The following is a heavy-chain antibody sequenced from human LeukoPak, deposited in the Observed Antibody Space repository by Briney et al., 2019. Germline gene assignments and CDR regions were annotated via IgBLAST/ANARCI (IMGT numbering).Heavy chain of an antibody. V-gene: IGHV3-30*04. Sequence: GGCLRLSCAASGFIFSSYAMHWVRQAPGKGLEGVAVISYDGSNKYYADSVKGRFSISRDNYKNTLYLQMNSLRAEDTAVYYCARAIVVVAFDIWGQGTMVTVSS. CDR1: GFIFSSYA. CDR3: ARAIVVVAFDI. J-gene: IGHJ3*02. D-gene: IGHD3-22*01. CDR2: ISYDGSNK.